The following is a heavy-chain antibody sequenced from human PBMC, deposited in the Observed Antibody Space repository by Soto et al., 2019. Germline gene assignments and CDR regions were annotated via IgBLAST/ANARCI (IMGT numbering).Heavy chain of an antibody. CDR2: IDPYETGI. Sequence: EVQLVESGGGLVQPGGSLRLSCAASGFAFSSYWMHWVRQAPGKGLVWVSRIDPYETGINYADSVKGRFTISRDNAKNTLYLQMNSLRAEDTAVYYCRSDTFGGSDSWGQGTLVTVSS. CDR1: GFAFSSYW. V-gene: IGHV3-74*01. D-gene: IGHD2-15*01. J-gene: IGHJ4*02. CDR3: RSDTFGGSDS.